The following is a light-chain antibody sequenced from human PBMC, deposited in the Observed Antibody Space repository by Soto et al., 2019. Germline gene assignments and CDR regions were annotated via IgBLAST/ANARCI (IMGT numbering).Light chain of an antibody. CDR1: QSISTW. J-gene: IGKJ1*01. V-gene: IGKV1-5*03. Sequence: DIQMTQSPSTLSASVGDRVTITCPASQSISTWLSWYQQKPGKAPKVLIYKASNLQSGVSSRFSGSGSGTEFTLTISSLQPDDFATYYCQDYNSWTFGQGTKVEI. CDR3: QDYNSWT. CDR2: KAS.